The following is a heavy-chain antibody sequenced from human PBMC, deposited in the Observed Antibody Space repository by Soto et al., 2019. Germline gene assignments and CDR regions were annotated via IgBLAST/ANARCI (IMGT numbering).Heavy chain of an antibody. CDR1: GGSISSGDYY. CDR3: ARSRAYYYDSSGLLFDY. Sequence: QVQLQESGPGLVKPSQTLSLTCTVSGGSISSGDYYWTWIRQPPGKGLEWIGYIYYSGSTYYNPSLKRRVTISVAPSKNQVSLKLSSVTAADTAVYYCARSRAYYYDSSGLLFDYWGQGTLVTVSS. CDR2: IYYSGST. J-gene: IGHJ4*02. V-gene: IGHV4-30-4*01. D-gene: IGHD3-22*01.